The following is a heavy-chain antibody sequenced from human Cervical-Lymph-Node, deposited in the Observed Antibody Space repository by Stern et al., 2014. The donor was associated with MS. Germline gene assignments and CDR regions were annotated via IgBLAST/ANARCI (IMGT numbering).Heavy chain of an antibody. Sequence: QLQLQESGPGPVKPSETLSLTCTVSGDSISSRSYYWGWIRQPPGKGLEWIGNMYYSGSTYYSPSLKSRVTLFVDTSKNQFSLQLPSVTAADTAVYYCVRSRGGWPDWYFDVWGRGTLVTVSS. J-gene: IGHJ2*01. CDR3: VRSRGGWPDWYFDV. V-gene: IGHV4-39*01. CDR1: GDSISSRSYY. CDR2: MYYSGST. D-gene: IGHD6-19*01.